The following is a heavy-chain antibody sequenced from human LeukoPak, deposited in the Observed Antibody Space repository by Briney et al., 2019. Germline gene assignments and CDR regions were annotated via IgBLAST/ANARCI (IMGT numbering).Heavy chain of an antibody. CDR1: RFTFSTYG. Sequence: GGSLRLSCSTSRFTFSTYGMYWVRQAPGKGLEWVAVISYDGSDKYYADSVKGRFTISRDNSKNTLYLQMNSLRDEDTAVYYCARDPTTVKPMGYWGQGTLVTVSS. V-gene: IGHV3-30*03. J-gene: IGHJ4*02. CDR3: ARDPTTVKPMGY. CDR2: ISYDGSDK. D-gene: IGHD4-17*01.